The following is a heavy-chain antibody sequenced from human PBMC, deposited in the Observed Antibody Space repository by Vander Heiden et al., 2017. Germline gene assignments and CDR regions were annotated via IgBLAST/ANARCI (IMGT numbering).Heavy chain of an antibody. Sequence: QVQLVQSGAEVKKPGASVKVSCKASGYTFTSYDINWVRQATGQGLEWMGWMNPNGGNTGYAQKFQGRVTMTRNTSISTAYMELSSLRSEDTAVYYCYRRDGYNGAADYWGQGTLVTVSS. CDR1: GYTFTSYD. V-gene: IGHV1-8*01. J-gene: IGHJ4*02. D-gene: IGHD5-12*01. CDR2: MNPNGGNT. CDR3: YRRDGYNGAADY.